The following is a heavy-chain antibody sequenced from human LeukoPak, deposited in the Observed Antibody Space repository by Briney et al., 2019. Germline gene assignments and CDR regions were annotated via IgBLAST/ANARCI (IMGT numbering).Heavy chain of an antibody. V-gene: IGHV4-34*01. CDR1: GGSFSGYY. CDR2: INHSGST. J-gene: IGHJ5*02. Sequence: PSETLSLTCAVYGGSFSGYYWSWIRQPPGKGLEWIGEINHSGSTNYNPSLKSRVTISVDTSKNQFSLKLSSVTAADTAVYYCARHPKGRFTTVPNWFDPWGQGTLVTVSS. CDR3: ARHPKGRFTTVPNWFDP. D-gene: IGHD3-10*01.